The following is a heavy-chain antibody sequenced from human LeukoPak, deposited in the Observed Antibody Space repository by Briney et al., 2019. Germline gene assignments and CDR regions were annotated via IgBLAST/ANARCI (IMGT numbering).Heavy chain of an antibody. D-gene: IGHD3-9*01. V-gene: IGHV4-34*01. CDR3: ARHGKLRYFDWLPYNWFDP. Sequence: SETLSLTCAVYGGSFSGYYWSWIRQPPGKGLEWIGEINHSGSTNYNPSLKSQVTISVDTSKNQFSLKLSSVTAADTAVYYCARHGKLRYFDWLPYNWFDPWGQGTLVTVSS. CDR1: GGSFSGYY. J-gene: IGHJ5*02. CDR2: INHSGST.